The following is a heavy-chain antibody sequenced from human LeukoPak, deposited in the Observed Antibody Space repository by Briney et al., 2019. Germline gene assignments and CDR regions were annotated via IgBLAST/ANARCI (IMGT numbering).Heavy chain of an antibody. CDR2: IKSKTDGGTT. J-gene: IGHJ4*02. Sequence: PGGSLRLSCAASGFTFSNAWMSWVRQAPGKGLEWVGRIKSKTDGGTTDYAAPVKGRFTISRDDSKNTLYLQMNSLKTEDTAVYYCTTDPAIAVAGHVAYWGQGTPVTVSS. CDR3: TTDPAIAVAGHVAY. V-gene: IGHV3-15*01. D-gene: IGHD6-19*01. CDR1: GFTFSNAW.